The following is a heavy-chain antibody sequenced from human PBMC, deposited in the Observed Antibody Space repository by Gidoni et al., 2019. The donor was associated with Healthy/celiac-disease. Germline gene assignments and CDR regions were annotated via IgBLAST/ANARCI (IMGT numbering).Heavy chain of an antibody. CDR3: ARPPLYCSGGSCYSDWYFDL. CDR2: IYPGDSDT. D-gene: IGHD2-15*01. CDR1: GYSFTSYW. Sequence: EVQLVQSGAEVKKPGESLKISCKGSGYSFTSYWIGWVRQMPGKGLEWMGIIYPGDSDTRYSPSFQGQVTISADKSISTAYLQWSSLKASDTAMYYCARPPLYCSGGSCYSDWYFDLWGRGTLVTVSS. J-gene: IGHJ2*01. V-gene: IGHV5-51*01.